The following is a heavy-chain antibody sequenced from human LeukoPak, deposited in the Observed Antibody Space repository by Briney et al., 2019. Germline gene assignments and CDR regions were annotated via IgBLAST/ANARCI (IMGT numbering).Heavy chain of an antibody. Sequence: GGSLRLSCAASGFTFSSYAMSWVRQAPGKGLEWVSAIIGSGGSTYYADSVKGRFTISGDNSKNTLYLQMNSLRAEDTAVYYCARKPVLLWFGEPFDYWGQGTLVTVSS. CDR3: ARKPVLLWFGEPFDY. D-gene: IGHD3-10*01. CDR2: IIGSGGST. CDR1: GFTFSSYA. J-gene: IGHJ4*02. V-gene: IGHV3-23*01.